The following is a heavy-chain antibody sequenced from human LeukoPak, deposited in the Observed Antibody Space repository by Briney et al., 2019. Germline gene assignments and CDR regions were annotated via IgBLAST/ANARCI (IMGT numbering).Heavy chain of an antibody. CDR2: TYYSGST. V-gene: IGHV4-59*08. CDR3: AATYYYDSSGTHGGY. D-gene: IGHD3-22*01. CDR1: GGSISSYY. Sequence: PSETLSLTCTVSGGSISSYYWSWIRQPPGKGLEWIGYTYYSGSTNYNPSLKSRVTISVDTSKNQFSLKLSSVIAADTAVYYCAATYYYDSSGTHGGYWGQGTLVTVSS. J-gene: IGHJ4*02.